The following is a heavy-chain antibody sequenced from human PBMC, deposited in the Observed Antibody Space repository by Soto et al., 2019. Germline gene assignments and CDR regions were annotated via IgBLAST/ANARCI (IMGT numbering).Heavy chain of an antibody. D-gene: IGHD2-21*02. Sequence: QVQLVQSGAEEKKPGASVKVSCKASGYTFTSYAMHWVRQAPGQRLEWMGWINAGNGNTKYSQKFQGRVTITRDTSGSTAYRELSSLSSKDTVVYSWAGSFGVVTPLAYGGQGPLAPVSS. V-gene: IGHV1-3*05. CDR1: GYTFTSYA. J-gene: IGHJ4*02. CDR3: AGSFGVVTPLAY. CDR2: INAGNGNT.